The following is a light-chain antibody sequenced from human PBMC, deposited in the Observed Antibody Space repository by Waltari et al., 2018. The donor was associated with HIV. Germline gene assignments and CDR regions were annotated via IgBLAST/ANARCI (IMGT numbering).Light chain of an antibody. CDR1: SSDVGGYNY. CDR2: DIN. Sequence: SITISCTGTSSDVGGYNYVSWYQQHPDKAPKLMIYDINKRPSGVSNRFSGSKSGNTASLTISGVQAEDEADYYCCSHAGTTTLVFGGGTKLTVL. CDR3: CSHAGTTTLV. V-gene: IGLV2-23*02. J-gene: IGLJ2*01.